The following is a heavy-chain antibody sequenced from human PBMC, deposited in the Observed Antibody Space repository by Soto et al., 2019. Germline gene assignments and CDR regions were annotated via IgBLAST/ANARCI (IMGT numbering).Heavy chain of an antibody. D-gene: IGHD3-22*01. Sequence: AGPTLDSPTQTLTLTCSFSRFSLRSSGVRVSWLRQPPGKALEWLARIDWDEGKFYSTSLKTRLTIAKDSSKNQVVLTMTNVDHVYTATDLCARTLILGKGPCHDFWAQGNLDTVSS. CDR1: RFSLRSSGVR. CDR3: ARTLILGKGPCHDF. V-gene: IGHV2-70*04. J-gene: IGHJ4*02. CDR2: IDWDEGK.